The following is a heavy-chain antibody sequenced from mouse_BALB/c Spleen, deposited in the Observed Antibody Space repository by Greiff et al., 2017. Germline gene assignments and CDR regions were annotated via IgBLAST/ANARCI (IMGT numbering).Heavy chain of an antibody. CDR3: TRRVYYYD. CDR2: IDPETGGT. CDR1: GYTFTDYE. V-gene: IGHV1-15*01. Sequence: QVQLQQSGAELLRPGASVTLSCKASGYTFTDYEMHWVKQTPVHGLEWIGAIDPETGGTAYNQKFKGKATLTADKSSSTAYMELRSLTSEDSAVYYCTRRVYYYDWGQGTLVTVSA. D-gene: IGHD1-1*01. J-gene: IGHJ3*01.